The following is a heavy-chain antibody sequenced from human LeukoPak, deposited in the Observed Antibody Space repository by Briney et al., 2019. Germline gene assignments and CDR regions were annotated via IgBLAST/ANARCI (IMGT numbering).Heavy chain of an antibody. CDR3: AKDWRVRGVRPSFYMDV. J-gene: IGHJ6*03. D-gene: IGHD3-10*01. V-gene: IGHV3-23*01. Sequence: PGGSLRLSCAASGFTFSSYAMSWVRQAPGKGLEWVSAISGSGGSTYYADSVKGRFTISRDNSKNTLDLQMNSLRAEDTAVYYCAKDWRVRGVRPSFYMDVWGKGTTVTVSS. CDR2: ISGSGGST. CDR1: GFTFSSYA.